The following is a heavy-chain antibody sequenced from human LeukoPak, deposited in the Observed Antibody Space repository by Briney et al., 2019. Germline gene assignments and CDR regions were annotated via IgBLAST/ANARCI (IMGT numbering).Heavy chain of an antibody. J-gene: IGHJ6*02. V-gene: IGHV3-53*01. Sequence: PGGSLRLSCAASGFTVSSNYMSWVRQAPGKGLEWVSVIYSGGSTYYADSVKGRLTISRDNSKNTLCLQMNSLRAEDTAVYYCARDYYYYGMDVWSQGTTVTVSS. CDR3: ARDYYYYGMDV. CDR1: GFTVSSNY. CDR2: IYSGGST.